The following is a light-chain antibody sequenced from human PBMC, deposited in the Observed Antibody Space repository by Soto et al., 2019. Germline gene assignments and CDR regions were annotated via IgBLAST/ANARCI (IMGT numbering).Light chain of an antibody. CDR3: QNLRT. V-gene: IGKV1-5*03. J-gene: IGKJ1*01. CDR1: QSISSW. Sequence: DVQMTQSPSTLSASVGDRVTITCRASQSISSWLAWYQQKPGKAPKLLIYKASTLESGVPSNFSGSGSGTDFTLTISSLQPEDVATYYCQNLRTFGQGTKVDIK. CDR2: KAS.